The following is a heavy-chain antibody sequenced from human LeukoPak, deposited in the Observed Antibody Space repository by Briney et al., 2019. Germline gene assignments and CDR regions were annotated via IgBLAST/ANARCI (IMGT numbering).Heavy chain of an antibody. D-gene: IGHD1-26*01. CDR3: ARESHVTREDS. J-gene: IGHJ4*02. V-gene: IGHV1-18*01. Sequence: ASVKVSCKASGYTFTSYGISWVRQAPGQGLEWAGWISANNGDTDYAQKFQARVTMTTDTSTSTAYMELRSLRSDDTAVYYCARESHVTREDSWGQGTLVIVSS. CDR2: ISANNGDT. CDR1: GYTFTSYG.